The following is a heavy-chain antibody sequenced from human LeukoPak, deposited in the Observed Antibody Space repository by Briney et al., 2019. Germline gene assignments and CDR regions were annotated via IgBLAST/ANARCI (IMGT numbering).Heavy chain of an antibody. Sequence: GGSLRLSCAASGFTFSSYWMSWVRQAPGKGLEWVAVISYDGSNKYYADSVKGRFTISRDNSKNTLYLQMNSLRAEDTAVYYCAKDRSGSYYRYFQHWGQGTLVTVSS. CDR1: GFTFSSYW. CDR3: AKDRSGSYYRYFQH. CDR2: ISYDGSNK. V-gene: IGHV3-30*18. D-gene: IGHD1-26*01. J-gene: IGHJ1*01.